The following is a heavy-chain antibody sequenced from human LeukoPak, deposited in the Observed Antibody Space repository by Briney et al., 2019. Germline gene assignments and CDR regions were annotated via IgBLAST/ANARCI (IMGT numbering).Heavy chain of an antibody. J-gene: IGHJ4*02. CDR3: ARGSSSGWPDYFDH. D-gene: IGHD6-19*01. CDR2: INGDGKDT. V-gene: IGHV3-74*01. CDR1: GFTLSTYW. Sequence: GGSLRLSCAASGFTLSTYWMHWVRQVPGEGLLWVSRINGDGKDTPYADSVKGRFTISRDNAQNMLYLQMNSLRVEDTGVYYCARGSSSGWPDYFDHWGQGALVTVSS.